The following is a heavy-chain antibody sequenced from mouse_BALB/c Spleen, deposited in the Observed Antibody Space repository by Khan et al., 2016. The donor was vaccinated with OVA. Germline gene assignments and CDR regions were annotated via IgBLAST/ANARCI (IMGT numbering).Heavy chain of an antibody. J-gene: IGHJ3*01. CDR1: GYSFTDYT. V-gene: IGHV1-18*01. Sequence: VRLQQSGPELVKPGASMKISCKASGYSFTDYTMNWVKQSHGKNLEWIGLINPYNGGTSYNQKFKGKATLPVDKSSSTAYMDLLSLTSEDSAVYYCARGNYYGSNSWFAYWGQGTLVTVSA. CDR2: INPYNGGT. D-gene: IGHD1-1*01. CDR3: ARGNYYGSNSWFAY.